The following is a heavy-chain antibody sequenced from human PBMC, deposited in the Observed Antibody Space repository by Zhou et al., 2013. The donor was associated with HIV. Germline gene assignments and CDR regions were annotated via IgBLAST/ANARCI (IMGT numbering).Heavy chain of an antibody. CDR2: IYPGDDDT. CDR3: ASLQDVVPDYEDTSGRDAFDV. D-gene: IGHD3-22*01. V-gene: IGHV1-69-2*01. J-gene: IGHJ3*01. Sequence: EVQLVQSGAEVKKPGTSVKISCKISGFTFTDFYMHWVRQAPGGGLEWMGLIYPGDDDTLYAEKFQGRVTITADTSTDTSYVELSSLRSEDTAMYFCASLQDVVPDYEDTSGRDAFDVWGQGTLVIVSS. CDR1: GFTFTDFY.